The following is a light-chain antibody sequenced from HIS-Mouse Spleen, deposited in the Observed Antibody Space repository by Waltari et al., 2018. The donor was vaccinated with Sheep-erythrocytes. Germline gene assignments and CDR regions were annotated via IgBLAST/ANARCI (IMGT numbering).Light chain of an antibody. CDR1: QSVSSY. CDR2: DAS. J-gene: IGKJ2*01. Sequence: EIVLTQSPATLSLSPGERATLSCRASQSVSSYLAWYQQKPGQAPRLLIYDASNRATGIPARFSGSGSGTDSTLTISLEPEDFAVYYCQQRSNWYTFGQGTKLEIK. CDR3: QQRSNWYT. V-gene: IGKV3-11*01.